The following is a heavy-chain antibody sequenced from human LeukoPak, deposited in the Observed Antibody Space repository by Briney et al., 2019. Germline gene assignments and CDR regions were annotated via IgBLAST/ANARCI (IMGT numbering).Heavy chain of an antibody. CDR1: GYSISSGYY. V-gene: IGHV4-38-2*01. CDR2: IYHSGST. D-gene: IGHD1-1*01. CDR3: ARAGRRGYYGMDV. J-gene: IGHJ6*04. Sequence: SETLSLTCAVSGYSISSGYYWGWIRQPPGKGLEWIGSIYHSGSTYYNPSLKSRVTISVDRSKNQFSLKLSSVTAADTAVYYCARAGRRGYYGMDVWGKGTTVTVSS.